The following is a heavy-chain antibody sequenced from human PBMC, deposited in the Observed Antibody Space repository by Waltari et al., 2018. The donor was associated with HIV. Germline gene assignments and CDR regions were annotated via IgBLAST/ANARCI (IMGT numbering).Heavy chain of an antibody. V-gene: IGHV3-7*01. Sequence: EVQLVESGGGLVQPGGSLRLSCVASGFTISNYWLRWVRQAPGKGLEWGANVKQDGSDTYYADSVKGRFTIFRDDAENLIYLQMNSLRAGDTAVYYCVAEWWYAVPGYWGQGTLVTV. CDR2: VKQDGSDT. CDR3: VAEWWYAVPGY. J-gene: IGHJ4*02. D-gene: IGHD2-15*01. CDR1: GFTISNYW.